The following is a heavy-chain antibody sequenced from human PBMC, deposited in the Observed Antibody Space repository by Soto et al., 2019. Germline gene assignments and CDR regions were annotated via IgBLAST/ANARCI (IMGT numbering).Heavy chain of an antibody. CDR3: ARVGLGYCSGGSCYRHAFDI. CDR1: GGTFSSYA. Sequence: QVQLVQSGAEVKKPGSSVKVSCKASGGTFSSYAISWVRQAPGQGLEWMGGIIPIFGTANYAQKFQGRVTITADESTSTAYMELSSLRSEDTAVYYCARVGLGYCSGGSCYRHAFDIWGQGTMVTVSS. CDR2: IIPIFGTA. J-gene: IGHJ3*02. V-gene: IGHV1-69*01. D-gene: IGHD2-15*01.